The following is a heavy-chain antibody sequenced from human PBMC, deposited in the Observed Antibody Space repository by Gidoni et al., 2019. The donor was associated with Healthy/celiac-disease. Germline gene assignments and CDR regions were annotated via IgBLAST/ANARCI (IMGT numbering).Heavy chain of an antibody. J-gene: IGHJ4*02. Sequence: EVQLVESGGGLVQPGGSLRLSCAASGFTFSSYWMHWVRQAPGKGLVWVSRINSDGSSTSYADSVKGRFTISRDNAKNTLYLQMNSLRAEDTAVYYCARAGTYYYDSSGYYIDYWGQGTLVTVSS. D-gene: IGHD3-22*01. CDR2: INSDGSST. CDR3: ARAGTYYYDSSGYYIDY. V-gene: IGHV3-74*01. CDR1: GFTFSSYW.